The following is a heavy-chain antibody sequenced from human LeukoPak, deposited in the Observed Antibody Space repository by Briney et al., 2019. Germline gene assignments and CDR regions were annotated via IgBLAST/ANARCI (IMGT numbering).Heavy chain of an antibody. V-gene: IGHV3-66*01. Sequence: GGSLRLSCAASGFTVSSNYMTWVRQAPGRGLEWVSVIYNGDNTNYADSVKGRFTISRDSSRNTLFLQMNSLRAEDTAVYYCAGASRWLAFDYWGQGTLVTVSS. CDR3: AGASRWLAFDY. J-gene: IGHJ4*02. D-gene: IGHD6-19*01. CDR1: GFTVSSNY. CDR2: IYNGDNT.